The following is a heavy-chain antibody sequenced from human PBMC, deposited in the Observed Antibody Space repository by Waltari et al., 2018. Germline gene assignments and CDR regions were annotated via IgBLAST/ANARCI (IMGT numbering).Heavy chain of an antibody. Sequence: EAQLMESGGGLVQPGESLRLSCAASGFSLSAHWRTWVRRAPGKGLGGGANIKWEWSAAYYADSLSGRFIISRDNANNSLFLQIIDPRADDTAIYYCARGSAGYVRVWDLWGQGTLVTVSS. J-gene: IGHJ5*02. CDR3: ARGSAGYVRVWDL. D-gene: IGHD2-2*01. CDR2: IKWEWSAA. V-gene: IGHV3-7*03. CDR1: GFSLSAHW.